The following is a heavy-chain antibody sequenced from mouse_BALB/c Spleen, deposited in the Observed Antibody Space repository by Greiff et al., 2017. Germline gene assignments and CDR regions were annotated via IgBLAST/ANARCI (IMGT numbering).Heavy chain of an antibody. J-gene: IGHJ4*01. CDR1: GYTFTSYW. V-gene: IGHV1S81*02. CDR3: ESIYDGYYEDAMDY. Sequence: QVQLQQPGAELVKPGASVKLSCKASGYTFTSYWMHWVKQRPGQGLEWIGEINPSNGRTNYNEKFKSKATLTVDKSSSTAYMQLSSLTSEDSAVYYYESIYDGYYEDAMDYWGQGTSVTVSS. D-gene: IGHD2-3*01. CDR2: INPSNGRT.